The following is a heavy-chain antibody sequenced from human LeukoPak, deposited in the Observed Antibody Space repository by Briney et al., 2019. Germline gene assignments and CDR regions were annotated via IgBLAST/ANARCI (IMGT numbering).Heavy chain of an antibody. Sequence: SETLSLTCTVSSGSFSGDYWGWAWQAPGKGLEGIGEINHGGRSNYNPTLASRGIVSINTYKKQKYLNVTSVTVADTARDYCAAFSSLTWGDWGDAFDVWGRGTMVTVSS. J-gene: IGHJ3*01. V-gene: IGHV4-34*01. CDR3: AAFSSLTWGDWGDAFDV. CDR2: INHGGRS. D-gene: IGHD2-21*02. CDR1: SGSFSGDY.